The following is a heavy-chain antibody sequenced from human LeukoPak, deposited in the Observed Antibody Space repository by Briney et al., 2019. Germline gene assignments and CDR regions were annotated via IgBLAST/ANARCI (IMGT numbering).Heavy chain of an antibody. V-gene: IGHV3-23*01. CDR1: RVTFSNFG. J-gene: IGHJ4*02. D-gene: IGHD3-16*01. Sequence: GGSLRLSCAASRVTFSNFGMTWVRQAPGKGLEWVSGISGSGASTYYADSVKGRFTISRDNSKNTLYLRMNSLRAEDTAVYYCAKLIWGSDIGDYWGRGTLVTVSS. CDR3: AKLIWGSDIGDY. CDR2: ISGSGAST.